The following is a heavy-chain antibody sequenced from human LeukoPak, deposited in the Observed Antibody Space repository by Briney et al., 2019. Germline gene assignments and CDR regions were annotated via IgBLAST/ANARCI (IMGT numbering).Heavy chain of an antibody. CDR2: INHSGST. CDR3: ARVVSQYGDYAWIVNWFDP. V-gene: IGHV4-34*01. Sequence: SETLSLTCAVYGGSFSDSYWTWIRQPPGKGLEWIGEINHSGSTNYNPSLKSRVTISVDTSKNQFSLKLSSVIAADTAVYYCARVVSQYGDYAWIVNWFDPWGQGTLVTVSS. J-gene: IGHJ5*02. CDR1: GGSFSDSY. D-gene: IGHD4-17*01.